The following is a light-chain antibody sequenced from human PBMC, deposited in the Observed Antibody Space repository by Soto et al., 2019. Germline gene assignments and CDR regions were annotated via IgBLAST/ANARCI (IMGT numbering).Light chain of an antibody. CDR3: MHTLPAGT. V-gene: IGKV2-28*01. Sequence: EIVMTQSPLSLSVTPGESASISCRSSQSLLQSNGYTYLDWYLQKPGQSPQLLIYLGFTRSSGVPDRFSGGASGPDFTLEIRRVEAEDVRDYYFMHTLPAGTVGEGTRVEI. J-gene: IGKJ1*01. CDR2: LGF. CDR1: QSLLQSNGYTY.